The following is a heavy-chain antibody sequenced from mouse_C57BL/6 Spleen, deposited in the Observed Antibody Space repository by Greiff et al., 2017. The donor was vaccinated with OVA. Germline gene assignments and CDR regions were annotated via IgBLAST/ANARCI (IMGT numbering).Heavy chain of an antibody. D-gene: IGHD1-1*02. J-gene: IGHJ2*01. Sequence: EVKLVESGPGLVKPSQSLSLTCSVTGYSITSGYYWNWIRQFPGNKLEWMGYISYDGSNNYNPSLKNRISITRDTSKNQFFLKLNSVTTEDTATYYCPRGSYEGYFDYWGQGTTLTVSS. CDR3: PRGSYEGYFDY. CDR2: ISYDGSN. V-gene: IGHV3-6*01. CDR1: GYSITSGYY.